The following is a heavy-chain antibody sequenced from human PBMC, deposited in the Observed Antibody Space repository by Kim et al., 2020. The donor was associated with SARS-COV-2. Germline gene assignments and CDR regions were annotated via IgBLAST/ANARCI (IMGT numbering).Heavy chain of an antibody. CDR1: GGSFSGYY. CDR2: INHSGST. Sequence: SETLSLTCAVYGGSFSGYYWSWIRQPPGKGLEWIGEINHSGSTNYNPSLKSRVTISVDTSKNQFSLKLSSVTAADTAVYYCARGVSVTTVVTLGLGYYYYSGMDVWGQGTTVTVSS. V-gene: IGHV4-34*01. CDR3: ARGVSVTTVVTLGLGYYYYSGMDV. D-gene: IGHD4-17*01. J-gene: IGHJ6*02.